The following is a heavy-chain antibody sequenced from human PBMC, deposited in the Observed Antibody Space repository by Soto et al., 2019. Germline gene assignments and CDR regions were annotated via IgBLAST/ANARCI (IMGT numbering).Heavy chain of an antibody. CDR3: ARVRDRDDAFDI. J-gene: IGHJ3*02. CDR1: GYTFTSYD. CDR2: MNPNSGNT. Sequence: QVQLVQSGAEVKKPGASVKVSCKASGYTFTSYDINWVRQATGQGLEWMGWMNPNSGNTGYAQKFQGRVTMSRHTSISTAYMALSSLRSEDTAVYYCARVRDRDDAFDIWGQGTMVTVSS. V-gene: IGHV1-8*01. D-gene: IGHD3-10*01.